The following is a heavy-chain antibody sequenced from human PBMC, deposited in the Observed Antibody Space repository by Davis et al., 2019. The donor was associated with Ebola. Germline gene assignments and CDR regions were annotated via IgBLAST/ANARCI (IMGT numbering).Heavy chain of an antibody. CDR2: IFPGDSDT. CDR1: GYSFTTYW. V-gene: IGHV5-51*01. J-gene: IGHJ4*02. D-gene: IGHD3-10*01. Sequence: AESLKISCEASGYSFTTYWIVWVRQMPGKGLECMGIIFPGDSDTRYSPSFQGHVTISADKSISTAYLQWSSLKASDTAMYYCARKLLHFDYWGQGTLVTVSS. CDR3: ARKLLHFDY.